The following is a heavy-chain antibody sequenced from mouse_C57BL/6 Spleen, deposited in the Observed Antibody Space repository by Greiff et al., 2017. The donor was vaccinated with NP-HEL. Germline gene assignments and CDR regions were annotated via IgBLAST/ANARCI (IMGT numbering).Heavy chain of an antibody. V-gene: IGHV1-53*01. Sequence: QVQLKQSGTELVKPGASVKLSCKASGYTFTSYWMHWVKQRPGQGLEWIGNINPSNGGTNYNEKFKSKATLTVDKSSSTAYMQLSSLTSEDSAVYYCARSARWLLHAMDYWGQGTSVTVSS. CDR3: ARSARWLLHAMDY. CDR2: INPSNGGT. J-gene: IGHJ4*01. D-gene: IGHD2-3*01. CDR1: GYTFTSYW.